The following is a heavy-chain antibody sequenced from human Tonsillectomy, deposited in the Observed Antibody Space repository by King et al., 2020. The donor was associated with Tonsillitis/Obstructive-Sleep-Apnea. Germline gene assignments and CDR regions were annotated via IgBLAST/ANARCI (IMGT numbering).Heavy chain of an antibody. J-gene: IGHJ6*03. Sequence: VQLVESGSELKKPGASVKVSCKASAYTFTSYAMNWVRQAPGQGLEWMGWINTNTGNPTYAQGFTGRFVFSLDTSVSTAYLQISSLKAEDTAVYYCARGVGYCTNGVCYNYYYYYMDVWGKGTTVTVSS. D-gene: IGHD2-8*01. CDR1: AYTFTSYA. CDR2: INTNTGNP. V-gene: IGHV7-4-1*02. CDR3: ARGVGYCTNGVCYNYYYYYMDV.